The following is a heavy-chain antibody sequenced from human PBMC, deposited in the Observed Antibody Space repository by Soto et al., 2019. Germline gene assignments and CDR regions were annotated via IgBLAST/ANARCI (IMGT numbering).Heavy chain of an antibody. CDR1: GFTFSSYA. J-gene: IGHJ3*02. D-gene: IGHD3-22*01. V-gene: IGHV3-30-3*01. Sequence: LRLSCAASGFTFSSYAMHWVRQAPGKGLEWVAVISYDGSNKYYADSVKGRFTISRDNSKNTLYLQMNSLRAEDTAVYYCARDRHETYYYDSSGYYDAFDIWGQGTMVTVSS. CDR3: ARDRHETYYYDSSGYYDAFDI. CDR2: ISYDGSNK.